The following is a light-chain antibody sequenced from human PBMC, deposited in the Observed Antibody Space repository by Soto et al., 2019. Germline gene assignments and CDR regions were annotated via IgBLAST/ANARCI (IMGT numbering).Light chain of an antibody. CDR1: QGISNY. CDR3: QKYDRAPFT. V-gene: IGKV1-27*01. CDR2: GAS. Sequence: DIQMTQSPSSLSAYLGARVTITCRASQGISNYLAWYQQKPGRLPKLLLFGASTLQSGVPARFSGSGSGTLCTITINGLLPEDGATYYCQKYDRAPFTFGPGTKVDIK. J-gene: IGKJ3*01.